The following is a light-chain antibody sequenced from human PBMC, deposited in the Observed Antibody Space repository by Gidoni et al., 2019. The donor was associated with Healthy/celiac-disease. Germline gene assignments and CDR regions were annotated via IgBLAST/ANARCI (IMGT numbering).Light chain of an antibody. CDR3: QQRSNWPLT. CDR1: QSVSSY. J-gene: IGKJ4*01. CDR2: DAS. V-gene: IGKV3-11*01. Sequence: ESVLTQSPATLSLSPGEIATLSCRASQSVSSYLAWYQKKPGQAPRLLSYDASNRATVIPARFSGSGSGTDFTLTISSLEPEDFAVYYCQQRSNWPLTFGGXTKVEIK.